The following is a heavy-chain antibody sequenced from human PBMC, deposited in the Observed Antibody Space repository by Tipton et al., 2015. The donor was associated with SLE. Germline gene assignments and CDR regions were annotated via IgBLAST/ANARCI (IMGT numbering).Heavy chain of an antibody. CDR2: IIHSGVT. V-gene: IGHV4-34*12. D-gene: IGHD6-19*01. CDR3: AGVAVSEVFDY. Sequence: TLSLTCAVYGESFSGYFWSWIRQPPGKGLEWIGEIIHSGVTNYNPSLKSRVTLSLDTSKNQFSLKLVSVTAADTAVYYCAGVAVSEVFDYWGQGTLVTVSS. CDR1: GESFSGYF. J-gene: IGHJ4*02.